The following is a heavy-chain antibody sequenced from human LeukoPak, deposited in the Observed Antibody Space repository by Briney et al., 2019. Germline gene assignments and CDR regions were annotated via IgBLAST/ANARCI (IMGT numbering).Heavy chain of an antibody. CDR3: ARSSITMIVVASFDP. Sequence: PGGSLRLSCAASGFTFSSYWMSWVRQAPGKGLEWVAYIKQDGSEKYYADSVKGRFTISRDNAKNSLYLQMNSLRAEDTAVYYCARSSITMIVVASFDPWGQGTLVTVSS. D-gene: IGHD3-22*01. CDR1: GFTFSSYW. J-gene: IGHJ5*02. V-gene: IGHV3-7*01. CDR2: IKQDGSEK.